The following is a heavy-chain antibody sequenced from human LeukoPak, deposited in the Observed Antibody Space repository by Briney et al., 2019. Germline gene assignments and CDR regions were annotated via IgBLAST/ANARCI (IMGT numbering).Heavy chain of an antibody. CDR2: ISGSGGST. CDR1: GFTFSSYA. CDR3: AREYYYDSSGYFRVYYYYGMDV. D-gene: IGHD3-22*01. Sequence: PGGSLRLSCAASGFTFSSYAISWVRQAPGKGLEWVSAISGSGGSTYYADSVKGRFTISRDNSKNTLYLQMNSLRAEDTAVYYCAREYYYDSSGYFRVYYYYGMDVWGQGTTVTVSS. J-gene: IGHJ6*02. V-gene: IGHV3-23*01.